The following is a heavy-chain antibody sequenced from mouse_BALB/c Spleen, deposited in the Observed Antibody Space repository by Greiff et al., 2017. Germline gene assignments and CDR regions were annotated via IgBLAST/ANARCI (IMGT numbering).Heavy chain of an antibody. CDR3: ARLNFYAMDY. CDR1: GYTFTDYW. D-gene: IGHD1-3*01. Sequence: QVQLQQPGAELVMPGASVKMSCKASGYTFTDYWMHWVKQRPGQGLEWIGAIDTSDSYTSYNQKFKGKATLTVDESSSTAYMQLSSLTSEDSAVYYCARLNFYAMDYWGQGTSVTVSS. V-gene: IGHV1-69*01. J-gene: IGHJ4*01. CDR2: IDTSDSYT.